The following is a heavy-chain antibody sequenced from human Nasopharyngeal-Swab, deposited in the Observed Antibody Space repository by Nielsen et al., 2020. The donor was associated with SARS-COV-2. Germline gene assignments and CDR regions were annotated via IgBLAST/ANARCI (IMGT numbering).Heavy chain of an antibody. D-gene: IGHD3-10*01. CDR1: GFTVNTNY. V-gene: IGHV3-66*01. CDR2: IYGRGNT. J-gene: IGHJ4*02. Sequence: GGSLRLSCAASGFTVNTNYMTWVRQAQGKGLGWVSVIYGRGNTYYADSVKGRFTISRDNSKNTLYLQMNSLRAEDTAVYYCASPVRSDDSGPYDYWGQGTQVTVSS. CDR3: ASPVRSDDSGPYDY.